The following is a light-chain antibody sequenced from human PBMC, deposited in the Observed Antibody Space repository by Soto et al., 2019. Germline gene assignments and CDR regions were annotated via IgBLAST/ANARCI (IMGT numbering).Light chain of an antibody. V-gene: IGKV1-33*01. Sequence: DIQMTQSPSSLSASVGDRVTITCQASQDISKYLNWFQQKPGRAPNLLIYDASNLETGVPSRFRGTGSGTHFTFTITSLQREDCETYDCQQYGNLPLTFGGGTKVDIK. CDR1: QDISKY. CDR2: DAS. CDR3: QQYGNLPLT. J-gene: IGKJ4*01.